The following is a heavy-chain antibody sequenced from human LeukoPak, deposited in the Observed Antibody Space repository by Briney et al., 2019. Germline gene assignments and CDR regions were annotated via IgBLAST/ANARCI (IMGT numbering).Heavy chain of an antibody. V-gene: IGHV3-23*01. CDR2: ISGSGGST. Sequence: GGSLRLSCIASGFTFTHYAMSWVRQAPGKGLEWVSAISGSGGSTYYADSVKGRFTISRDNSKNTLYLQMNSLRAEDTAVYYCAKDLQYYGDYDYWGQGTLVTVST. CDR1: GFTFTHYA. D-gene: IGHD4-17*01. CDR3: AKDLQYYGDYDY. J-gene: IGHJ4*02.